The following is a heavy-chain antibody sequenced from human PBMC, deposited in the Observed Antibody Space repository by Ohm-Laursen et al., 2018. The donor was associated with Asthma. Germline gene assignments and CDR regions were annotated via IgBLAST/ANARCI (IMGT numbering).Heavy chain of an antibody. V-gene: IGHV3-33*01. CDR2: IWYDGSNK. CDR3: AREYASSWYPCFDY. CDR1: GFTFSSYG. D-gene: IGHD6-13*01. J-gene: IGHJ4*02. Sequence: SLRLSCAASGFTFSSYGMHWVRQAPGKGLEWVAVIWYDGSNKYFADSVKGRFTISRDNSKNTLYLQMNSLRPEDTAVYYCAREYASSWYPCFDYWGQGTLVTVST.